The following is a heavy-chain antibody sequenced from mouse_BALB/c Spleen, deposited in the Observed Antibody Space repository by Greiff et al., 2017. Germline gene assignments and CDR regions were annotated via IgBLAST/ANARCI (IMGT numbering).Heavy chain of an antibody. CDR2: IYPGDGDT. J-gene: IGHJ3*01. CDR1: GYAFSSSW. Sequence: QVQLQQSGPELVKPGASVKISCKASGYAFSSSWMNWVKQRPGQGLEWIGRIYPGDGDTNYNGKFKGKATLTADKSSSTAYMQLSSLTSVDSAVYFCARSSYDDDRETFAYWGQGTLVTVSA. CDR3: ARSSYDDDRETFAY. D-gene: IGHD2-4*01. V-gene: IGHV1-82*01.